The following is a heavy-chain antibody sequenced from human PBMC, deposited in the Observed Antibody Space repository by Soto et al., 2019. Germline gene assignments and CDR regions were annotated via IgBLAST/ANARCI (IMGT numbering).Heavy chain of an antibody. J-gene: IGHJ3*02. CDR2: IIPIFGTA. CDR1: GGTFSSYA. Sequence: ASVKVSCKASGGTFSSYAISWVRQAPGQGLEWMGGIIPIFGTANYAQKFQGRVTITADESTSTAYMELSSLRSEDTAVYDCARGLRYYYDSSDAFDIWGQGTMVTVSS. CDR3: ARGLRYYYDSSDAFDI. V-gene: IGHV1-69*13. D-gene: IGHD3-22*01.